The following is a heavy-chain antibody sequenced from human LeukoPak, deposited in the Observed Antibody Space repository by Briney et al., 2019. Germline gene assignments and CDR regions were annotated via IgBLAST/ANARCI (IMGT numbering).Heavy chain of an antibody. D-gene: IGHD3-10*01. CDR1: GFTFSSYA. Sequence: PGGSLRLSCAASGFTFSSYAMSWVRQAPGKGLEWVSGITWNSRNIDYGDSVKGRFTISRDNAKNFPYLQMNGLKAEDTALYYCAKRSGGRSAATNSDYYYAMDVWGQGTTVTVSS. V-gene: IGHV3-9*01. CDR2: ITWNSRNI. J-gene: IGHJ6*02. CDR3: AKRSGGRSAATNSDYYYAMDV.